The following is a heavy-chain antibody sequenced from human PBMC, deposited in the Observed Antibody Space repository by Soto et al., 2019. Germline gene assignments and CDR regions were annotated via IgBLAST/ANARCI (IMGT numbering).Heavy chain of an antibody. CDR2: IFSNDEK. V-gene: IGHV2-26*01. D-gene: IGHD2-2*01. Sequence: GSGPTLVNPTETLTLTCTVPGFSLSNARMGVSWIRQPPGKALEWLAHIFSNDEKSYSTSLKSRLTISKDTSKSQVVLTMTNMDPVDTATYYCARIGDCSSTSCQRRVNWFDPWGRGTLVTVSS. CDR3: ARIGDCSSTSCQRRVNWFDP. J-gene: IGHJ5*02. CDR1: GFSLSNARMG.